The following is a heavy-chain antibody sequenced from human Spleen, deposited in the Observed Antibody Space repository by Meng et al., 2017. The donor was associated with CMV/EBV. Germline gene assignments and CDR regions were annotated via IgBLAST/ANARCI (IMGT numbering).Heavy chain of an antibody. CDR2: INPSGGST. CDR3: ARVGEHETHFDN. D-gene: IGHD4-17*01. CDR1: GYTFTSNY. J-gene: IGHJ4*02. V-gene: IGHV1-46*01. Sequence: SCKASGYTFTSNYIHWVRQAPGQGLEWMGIINPSGGSTGYAQKFQDRLTMTRDMSTSTAYMELSSLRFEDTAVYYCARVGEHETHFDNWGQGTLVTVSS.